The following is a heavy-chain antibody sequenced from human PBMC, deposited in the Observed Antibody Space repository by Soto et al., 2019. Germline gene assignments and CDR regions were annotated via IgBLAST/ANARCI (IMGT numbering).Heavy chain of an antibody. D-gene: IGHD3-3*01. CDR1: SGSISSSNW. CDR2: IYHSGST. CDR3: ASSPATYYDFWSGYSNMYYFDY. Sequence: QVQLQESGPGLVKPSGTLSLTCAVSSGSISSSNWWSWVRQPPGKGLEWIEEIYHSGSTNYNPSLKSRVTISVAKSKNQFSLKLSSVTAADTAVYYCASSPATYYDFWSGYSNMYYFDYWGQGTLVTVSS. J-gene: IGHJ4*02. V-gene: IGHV4-4*02.